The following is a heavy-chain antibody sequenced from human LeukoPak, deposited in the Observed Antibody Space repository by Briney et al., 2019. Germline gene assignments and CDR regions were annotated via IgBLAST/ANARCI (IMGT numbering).Heavy chain of an antibody. Sequence: GGSLRLSCAASGFTFSSYWMSWVRQAPGKGLEWVANIKEDGSEKYYVDSVKGRFTISRDNSKNTLYLQMNSLRAEDTAVYYCAKDGVAVAGFDYWGQGTLVTVSS. J-gene: IGHJ4*02. CDR2: IKEDGSEK. V-gene: IGHV3-7*05. D-gene: IGHD6-19*01. CDR3: AKDGVAVAGFDY. CDR1: GFTFSSYW.